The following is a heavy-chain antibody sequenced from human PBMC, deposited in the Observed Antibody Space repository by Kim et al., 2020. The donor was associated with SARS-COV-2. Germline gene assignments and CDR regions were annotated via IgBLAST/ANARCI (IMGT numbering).Heavy chain of an antibody. CDR2: ISYDGSNQ. CDR1: GFTFSSSA. J-gene: IGHJ4*02. Sequence: GGSLRLSCVASGFTFSSSAMHWVRQAPGKGLEWVAVISYDGSNQYHVDSVKGRFTVSRDNSKNTMYLQMNSLRAEDTAVYYCARDEVYLPGSWGQGTLVIVSS. V-gene: IGHV3-30*04. CDR3: ARDEVYLPGS.